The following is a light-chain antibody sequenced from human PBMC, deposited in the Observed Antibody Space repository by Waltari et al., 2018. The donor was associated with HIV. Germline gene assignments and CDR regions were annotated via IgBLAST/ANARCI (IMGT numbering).Light chain of an antibody. CDR2: EAY. J-gene: IGLJ3*02. V-gene: IGLV3-10*01. CDR3: YSTDSSGRGV. CDR1: LPYKY. Sequence: SYELPQPPSVSVSPGQTARKTSPAVLPYKYPCWYQQKSGQAPVVVIYEAYKRPSGIPERFSGSRSGAMAILTISGAQVEDEGDYYCYSTDSSGRGVFGGGTKLTVL.